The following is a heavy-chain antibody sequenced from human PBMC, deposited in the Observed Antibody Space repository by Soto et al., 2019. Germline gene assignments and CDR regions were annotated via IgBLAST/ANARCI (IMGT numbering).Heavy chain of an antibody. CDR2: ISSSSSTI. Sequence: EVQLVESGGGLVQPGGSLRLSCAASGFTFSSYSMNWVRQAPGKGLEWVSYISSSSSTIYYADSVKGRFTISSDNANNSLYLQMNSLRAEDTAVYYCARHPERIAQIGWFDPWGQGTLVTVSS. V-gene: IGHV3-48*04. CDR1: GFTFSSYS. D-gene: IGHD6-13*01. CDR3: ARHPERIAQIGWFDP. J-gene: IGHJ5*02.